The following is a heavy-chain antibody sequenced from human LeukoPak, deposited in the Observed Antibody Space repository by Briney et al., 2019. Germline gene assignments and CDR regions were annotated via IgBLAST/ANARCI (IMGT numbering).Heavy chain of an antibody. J-gene: IGHJ2*01. D-gene: IGHD3-3*01. CDR1: GASISSSNYY. V-gene: IGHV4-39*02. CDR3: AREDYDDSGGWYFDL. CDR2: INYSGST. Sequence: SETLSLTCTVSGASISSSNYYWGWIRQPPGKGLEWIASINYSGSTYYNPSLKSRVTISVDTSKNQFSLKLSSMTAADTAVYYCAREDYDDSGGWYFDLWGRGTLVTVSS.